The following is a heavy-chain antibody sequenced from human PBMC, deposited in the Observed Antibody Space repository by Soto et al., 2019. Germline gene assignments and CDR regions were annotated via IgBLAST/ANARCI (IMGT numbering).Heavy chain of an antibody. J-gene: IGHJ3*02. CDR2: ISGSGTGT. CDR3: ARGLWGTEVNQAFDI. CDR1: GFTFSTSA. Sequence: QPGGSLRLSCAASGFTFSTSAMTWVRQAPGKGLEWVSSISGSGTGTYYADSVKGQFTISRDNPKNTLYMQMNSLRAEDTAIYYCARGLWGTEVNQAFDIWGQGTMGTV. D-gene: IGHD6-19*01. V-gene: IGHV3-23*01.